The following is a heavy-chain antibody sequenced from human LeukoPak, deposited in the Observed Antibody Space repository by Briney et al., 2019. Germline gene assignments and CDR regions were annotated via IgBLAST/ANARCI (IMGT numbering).Heavy chain of an antibody. Sequence: GGSLRLSCAASGFTFSSYWMSWVRQAPGKGLEWVANIKQDGSEKYYVDSVKGRFTISRDNAKNSLYLQMNSLRAEDTAVYYCARELGYYDYVWGSYRYWYFDYWGQGTLVTVSS. CDR1: GFTFSSYW. D-gene: IGHD3-16*02. V-gene: IGHV3-7*01. CDR2: IKQDGSEK. CDR3: ARELGYYDYVWGSYRYWYFDY. J-gene: IGHJ4*02.